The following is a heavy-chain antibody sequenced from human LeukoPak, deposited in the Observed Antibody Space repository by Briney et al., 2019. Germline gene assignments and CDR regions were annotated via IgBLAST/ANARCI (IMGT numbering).Heavy chain of an antibody. Sequence: GAPVKVSCKASGYTFTGYYMHWVRQAPGQGLEWMGWINPNSGGTNYAQKFQGRVTMTRDTSISTAYMELSRLRSDDTAVYYCARGVTRLVTTPFGVWGQGTLVTVSS. CDR2: INPNSGGT. CDR1: GYTFTGYY. V-gene: IGHV1-2*02. D-gene: IGHD4-17*01. CDR3: ARGVTRLVTTPFGV. J-gene: IGHJ4*02.